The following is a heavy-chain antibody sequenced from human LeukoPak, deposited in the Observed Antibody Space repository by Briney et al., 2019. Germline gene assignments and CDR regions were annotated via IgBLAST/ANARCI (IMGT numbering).Heavy chain of an antibody. CDR3: ARVAKERVGGVYYFDY. V-gene: IGHV3-13*01. J-gene: IGHJ4*02. Sequence: GGSLRLSCAASGFTFSSYSMNWVRQATGKGLEWVSAIGTAGDTYYTGSVKGRFTISRENAKNSLYLQMNSLRAGDTAVYYCARVAKERVGGVYYFDYWGQGTLVTVSS. CDR2: IGTAGDT. CDR1: GFTFSSYS. D-gene: IGHD1-1*01.